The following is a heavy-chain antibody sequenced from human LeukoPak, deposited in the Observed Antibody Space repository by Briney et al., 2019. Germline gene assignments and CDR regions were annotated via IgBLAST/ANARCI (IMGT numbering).Heavy chain of an antibody. D-gene: IGHD3-22*01. Sequence: GGSLRLSCAASGFDFSAYEMNWVRQAPGKGLQWVAYYAGSDTTKYYADSVKGRFTISRDNAKNSLYLQMNSLRAEDTALYYCTTLGYHLDSWGQGTLVTVSS. J-gene: IGHJ4*02. V-gene: IGHV3-48*03. CDR1: GFDFSAYE. CDR3: TTLGYHLDS. CDR2: YAGSDTTK.